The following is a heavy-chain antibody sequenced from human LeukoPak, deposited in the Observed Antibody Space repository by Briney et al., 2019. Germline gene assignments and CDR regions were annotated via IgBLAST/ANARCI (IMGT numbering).Heavy chain of an antibody. V-gene: IGHV3-74*01. J-gene: IGHJ6*02. Sequence: GGSLRLSCAASGFSLSGYWMHWVRQAPGKGLVWVSRTGPDGTGITYADSVKGRFTISRDIAKNTVYLQMNSLRAEDAALYYCTRVQAGRSGLMDVWGRGTTVTVSS. CDR1: GFSLSGYW. CDR2: TGPDGTGI. D-gene: IGHD2-8*02. CDR3: TRVQAGRSGLMDV.